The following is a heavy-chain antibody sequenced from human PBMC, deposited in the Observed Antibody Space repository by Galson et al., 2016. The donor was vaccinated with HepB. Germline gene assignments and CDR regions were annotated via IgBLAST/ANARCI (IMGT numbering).Heavy chain of an antibody. J-gene: IGHJ4*01. CDR3: ARDTATQPEYYFDF. D-gene: IGHD1-1*01. CDR2: TYFRSTWSS. Sequence: CAISGDSVSSSNAAWSWIRQSPSRGLEWLGRTYFRSTWSSDYAASVRSRLTIQSDMSKNQFSLHLRSTTPDDTAVYYCARDTATQPEYYFDFWGHGTQVTVSS. CDR1: GDSVSSSNAA. V-gene: IGHV6-1*01.